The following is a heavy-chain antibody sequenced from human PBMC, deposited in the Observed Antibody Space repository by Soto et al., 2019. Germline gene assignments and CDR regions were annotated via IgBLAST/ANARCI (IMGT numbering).Heavy chain of an antibody. V-gene: IGHV5-10-1*01. D-gene: IGHD4-17*01. CDR1: GYSFTTYW. J-gene: IGHJ6*02. CDR3: ARQRGLATVTYYGLDV. CDR2: IDPSDSYT. Sequence: GESLKISCKGSGYSFTTYWITWVRQMPGKGLEWMGRIDPSDSYTNYSPSFQGHVTISADKSISTAYLQWSSLKASDTAMYYCARQRGLATVTYYGLDVWGQGTTVTVSS.